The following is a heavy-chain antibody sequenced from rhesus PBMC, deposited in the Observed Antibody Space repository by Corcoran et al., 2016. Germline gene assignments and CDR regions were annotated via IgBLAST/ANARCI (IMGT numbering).Heavy chain of an antibody. CDR3: ARDEGYYNFWTGPGYLDY. Sequence: QLQLQESGPGLVKPSETLSVTCAVSGGSISSSYWSWIRQAPGKGLEWIGYIYGSGGGTNYNPSLKNLVTSSIDTSQNLFSLKLSAWTAADTAVYYCARDEGYYNFWTGPGYLDYWGQGVLVTVSS. CDR2: IYGSGGGT. CDR1: GGSISSSY. V-gene: IGHV4-169*02. J-gene: IGHJ4*01. D-gene: IGHD3-3*01.